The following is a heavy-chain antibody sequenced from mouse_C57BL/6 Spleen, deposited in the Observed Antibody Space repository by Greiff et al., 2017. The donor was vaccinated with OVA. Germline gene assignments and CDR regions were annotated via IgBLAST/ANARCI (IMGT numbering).Heavy chain of an antibody. CDR1: GFTFSSYT. J-gene: IGHJ4*01. CDR3: ARRNWAYYYAMDY. D-gene: IGHD4-1*01. CDR2: ISGGGGNT. V-gene: IGHV5-9*01. Sequence: DVMLVESGGGLVKPGGSLKLSCAASGFTFSSYTMSWVRQTPEKRLEWVATISGGGGNTYYPDSVKGRFTISRDNAKNTLYLQMSSLRSEDTALYDCARRNWAYYYAMDYWGQGTSVTVSS.